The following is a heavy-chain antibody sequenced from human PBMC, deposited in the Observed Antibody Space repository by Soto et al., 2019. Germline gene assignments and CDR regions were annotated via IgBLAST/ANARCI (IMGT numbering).Heavy chain of an antibody. CDR2: VKDGGHT. V-gene: IGHV4-34*01. Sequence: QVQLQQWGAGLLKPSETLSLNCAVTGGSLSGYYWSWIRQPPGKGLEWIGEVKDGGHTNYSPSLSRRVAISSHTSTNQFSLRLTPVPAAVTGVYYCSRRQEGAVPTHWDQGSRGHVSS. CDR3: SRRQEGAVPTH. D-gene: IGHD5-12*01. CDR1: GGSLSGYY. J-gene: IGHJ4*02.